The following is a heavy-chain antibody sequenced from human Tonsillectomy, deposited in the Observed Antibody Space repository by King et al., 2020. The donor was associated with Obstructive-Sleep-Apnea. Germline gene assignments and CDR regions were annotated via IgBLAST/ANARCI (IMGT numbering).Heavy chain of an antibody. J-gene: IGHJ4*02. CDR1: GFTFGDYA. Sequence: VQLVESGGGVVQPGRSLRLSCTASGFTFGDYAMSWFRQGPGKGLEWVGLIRRKAYGGTTEYAASVKGRFTISRDDSRTIAYLQMNSPKTEDTAVYYCTRETIAAAGFDYWGQGTLVTVSS. CDR3: TRETIAAAGFDY. D-gene: IGHD6-13*01. V-gene: IGHV3-49*03. CDR2: IRRKAYGGTT.